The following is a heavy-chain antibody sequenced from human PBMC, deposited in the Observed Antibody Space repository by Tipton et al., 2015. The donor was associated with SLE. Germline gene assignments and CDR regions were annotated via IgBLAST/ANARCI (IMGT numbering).Heavy chain of an antibody. CDR1: GGSFSDYY. Sequence: TLSLTCAVYGGSFSDYYWSWIRQTPGEGLEWIGEINHTGGTNYNPSLESRVTMSVDTSKNQFSLRLTSVTAADTAVYYCATELFRGYTSGWGPDYWGQGTLVTVSS. D-gene: IGHD6-19*01. CDR3: ATELFRGYTSGWGPDY. CDR2: INHTGGT. V-gene: IGHV4-34*09. J-gene: IGHJ4*02.